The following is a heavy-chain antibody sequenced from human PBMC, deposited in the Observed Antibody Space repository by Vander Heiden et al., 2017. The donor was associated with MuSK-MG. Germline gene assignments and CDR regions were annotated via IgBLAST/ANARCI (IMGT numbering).Heavy chain of an antibody. CDR3: ATNAPKTTHDAFDI. CDR2: MNPNSGNT. J-gene: IGHJ3*02. D-gene: IGHD4-17*01. CDR1: GYTFTSYD. Sequence: QVQLVQSGAEVKKPGASVKVSCKASGYTFTSYDINWVRQATGQGLEWMGWMNPNSGNTGYAHKVQGRVTITRNTSISTAYMELSSLRSEDSAAYYCATNAPKTTHDAFDIWGQGTMVTVSS. V-gene: IGHV1-8*03.